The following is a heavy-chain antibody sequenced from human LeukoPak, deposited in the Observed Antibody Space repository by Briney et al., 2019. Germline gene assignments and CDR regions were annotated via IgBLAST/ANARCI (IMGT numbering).Heavy chain of an antibody. D-gene: IGHD2-21*02. CDR3: AKSLGSVVVTANGD. CDR2: ISGSGGIT. CDR1: GFTFSNYA. Sequence: PGGSLRLSCAASGFTFSNYAMSWVRQAPGKGLEWLSAISGSGGITYYADSVKGRFTISRDNPKNTLYLQMNSLRAEDTAAYYCAKSLGSVVVTANGDWGQGTLVTVSS. V-gene: IGHV3-23*01. J-gene: IGHJ4*02.